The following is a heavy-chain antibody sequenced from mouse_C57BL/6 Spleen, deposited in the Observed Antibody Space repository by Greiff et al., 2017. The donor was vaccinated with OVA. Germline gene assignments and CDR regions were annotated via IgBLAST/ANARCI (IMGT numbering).Heavy chain of an antibody. D-gene: IGHD2-1*01. CDR1: GYTFTSYW. V-gene: IGHV1-64*01. CDR3: EREDGNFHFDC. CDR2: IHHNSGST. Sequence: QVQLQQPGAELVKPGASVKLSCKASGYTFTSYWMHWVKQRPGQGLEWIGMIHHNSGSTNYNEKFKSKAPRDVDKSSSTAYMQISSLSSEDTAVYDCEREDGNFHFDCWGQGTTLTVSS. J-gene: IGHJ2*01.